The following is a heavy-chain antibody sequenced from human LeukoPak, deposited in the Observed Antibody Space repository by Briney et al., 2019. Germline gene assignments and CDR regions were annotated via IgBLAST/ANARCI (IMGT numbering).Heavy chain of an antibody. D-gene: IGHD6-19*01. Sequence: GGSLRLSCAASGFTFSSYAMSWVRQAPGKGLEWVSSISGGGGSAYYADSVKGRFTFSRDNSKNTLYLQMNGLRAEDTAVYYCVKASSGWYNFDDWGQGTLVTVSS. V-gene: IGHV3-23*01. CDR3: VKASSGWYNFDD. CDR2: ISGGGGSA. CDR1: GFTFSSYA. J-gene: IGHJ4*02.